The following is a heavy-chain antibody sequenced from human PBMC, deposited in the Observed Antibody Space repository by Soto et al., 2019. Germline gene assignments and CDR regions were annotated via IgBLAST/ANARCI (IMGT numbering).Heavy chain of an antibody. D-gene: IGHD2-15*01. CDR3: AKDLDVVMVLSATRGLDV. CDR1: GFTVSNFG. CDR2: ISYDGRSE. V-gene: IGHV3-30*18. J-gene: IGHJ6*02. Sequence: GGSLRLSCVGSGFTVSNFGMHWVRKGPGKGLEWVAGISYDGRSESYVDSVRGRFTLSRDNSKNTLSLQMISLRPEDTGVYYCAKDLDVVMVLSATRGLDVWGQGTTVTVSS.